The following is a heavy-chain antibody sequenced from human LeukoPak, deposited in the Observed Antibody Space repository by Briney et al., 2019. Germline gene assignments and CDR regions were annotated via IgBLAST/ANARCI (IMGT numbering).Heavy chain of an antibody. CDR1: GYTFTSYD. D-gene: IGHD3-3*01. J-gene: IGHJ6*03. CDR3: ARAPPWRYDFWSGYNYYYYMDV. V-gene: IGHV1-8*01. Sequence: ASVKVSCKASGYTFTSYDINWVRQATGQGLELMGWMNPNSGNTGYAQKFQGRVTMTRNASISTAYMELSSLRSEDTAVYYCARAPPWRYDFWSGYNYYYYMDVWGKGTTVTVSS. CDR2: MNPNSGNT.